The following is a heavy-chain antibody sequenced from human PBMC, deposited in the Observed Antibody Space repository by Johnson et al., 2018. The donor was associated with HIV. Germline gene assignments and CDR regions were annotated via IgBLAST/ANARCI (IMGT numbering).Heavy chain of an antibody. CDR1: QFSFSDYY. V-gene: IGHV3-15*01. D-gene: IGHD6-13*01. J-gene: IGHJ3*02. CDR2: LKIKTDGGTT. Sequence: VQLVESGGGLEKPAWSPRLSCAASQFSFSDYYMSWIRQAPGKGLEWVGRLKIKTDGGTTEYAAPVKGRFTISRDDSENTLYLQMNSLKTEDTGVYYCARDARYSRSWPDAFDIWGQGSMVTVSP. CDR3: ARDARYSRSWPDAFDI.